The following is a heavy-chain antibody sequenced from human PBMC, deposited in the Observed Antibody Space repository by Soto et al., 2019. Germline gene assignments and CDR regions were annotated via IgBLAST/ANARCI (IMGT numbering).Heavy chain of an antibody. CDR1: GYTFTTYG. D-gene: IGHD6-19*01. V-gene: IGHV1-18*01. J-gene: IGHJ4*02. Sequence: QIQLVQSGTEMKKPGASVKVCCKASGYTFTTYGITWVRQAPGQGLEWMGWINPYNGNTNYPQKFQGRVTMTTDTSTSTAYMELRSLRSDDTAVYYCARGVAAASDYWGQGTLITVSS. CDR3: ARGVAAASDY. CDR2: INPYNGNT.